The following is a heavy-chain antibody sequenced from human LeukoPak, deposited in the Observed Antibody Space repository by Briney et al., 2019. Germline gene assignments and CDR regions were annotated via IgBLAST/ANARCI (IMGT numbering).Heavy chain of an antibody. CDR2: ISYDGSSK. Sequence: GGSLRLSCAASGFTFSTYAMHWVRQAPGKGLEWVAVISYDGSSKYYADSVKGRFTISRDNSKSTLYLQMNSLRAEDTAVYYCARARSSYGYGDAFDIWGQGTMVTVSS. CDR1: GFTFSTYA. V-gene: IGHV3-30*04. D-gene: IGHD5-18*01. J-gene: IGHJ3*02. CDR3: ARARSSYGYGDAFDI.